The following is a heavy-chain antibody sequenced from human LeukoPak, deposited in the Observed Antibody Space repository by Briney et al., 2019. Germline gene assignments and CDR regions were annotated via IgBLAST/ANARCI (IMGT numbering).Heavy chain of an antibody. CDR2: IKSDGST. J-gene: IGHJ1*01. V-gene: IGHV3-74*01. Sequence: PWGSLSLTSAASGFTFSSYWMHWVRQAPGKGLVWVSRIKSDGSTNYADSVKGRFTISRDNAKNTVSLQMNSLRAEDTGVYYCARAPSEIGGYYPEYFRHWGQGTLVTVSS. D-gene: IGHD3-22*01. CDR3: ARAPSEIGGYYPEYFRH. CDR1: GFTFSSYW.